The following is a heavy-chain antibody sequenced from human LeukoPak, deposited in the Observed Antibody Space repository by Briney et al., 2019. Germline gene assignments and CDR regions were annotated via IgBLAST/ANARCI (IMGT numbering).Heavy chain of an antibody. CDR3: ARIIGYCSSTSCPGDY. CDR2: ISSSSSYI. Sequence: GGSLRLSCAASGFTFSSYSMTWVRQAPGKGLEWVSSISSSSSYIYYADSVKGRFTISRDNAKNSLYLQMNSLRAEDTAVYYSARIIGYCSSTSCPGDYWGQGTLVTVSS. J-gene: IGHJ4*02. CDR1: GFTFSSYS. D-gene: IGHD2-2*01. V-gene: IGHV3-21*01.